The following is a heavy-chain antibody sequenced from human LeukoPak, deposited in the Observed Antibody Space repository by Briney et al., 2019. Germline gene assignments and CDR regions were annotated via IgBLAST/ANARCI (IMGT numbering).Heavy chain of an antibody. CDR1: GFTVSNYY. D-gene: IGHD1-1*01. J-gene: IGHJ3*02. V-gene: IGHV3-53*01. CDR3: ARARPWPERAFDI. CDR2: IYGGGDT. Sequence: GGSLRLSCAASGFTVSNYYMSWVRQAPGKGLEWVSVIYGGGDTSYADSVKGRFTISRDNSKNTLYLQMNSLRGEDTSVYYCARARPWPERAFDIWGQGTVVTVSS.